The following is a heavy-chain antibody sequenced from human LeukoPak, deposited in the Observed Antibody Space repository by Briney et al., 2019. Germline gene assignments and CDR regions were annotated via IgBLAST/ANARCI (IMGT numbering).Heavy chain of an antibody. Sequence: SETLSLTCAVYGGSFSGYYWSRIRQPPGKGLEWIGEINHSGSTNYNPSLKSRVTISVDTSKNQFSLKLSSVTAADTAVYYCASIRGQLRITMVRGSNYYGMDVWGQGTTVTVSS. D-gene: IGHD3-10*01. J-gene: IGHJ6*02. V-gene: IGHV4-34*01. CDR2: INHSGST. CDR1: GGSFSGYY. CDR3: ASIRGQLRITMVRGSNYYGMDV.